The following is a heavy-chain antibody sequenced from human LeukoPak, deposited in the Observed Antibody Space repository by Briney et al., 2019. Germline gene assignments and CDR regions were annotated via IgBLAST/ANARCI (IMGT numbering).Heavy chain of an antibody. D-gene: IGHD3-22*01. J-gene: IGHJ5*02. CDR1: GYTFTGYY. Sequence: GASVKVSCKASGYTFTGYYMHWVRQAPGQGLEWMGWINPNSGGTNYAQKFQGRVTMTGDTSISTAYMELGRLRSDDTAVYYCARLSYDSSGYYNWFDPWGQGTLVTVSS. CDR2: INPNSGGT. V-gene: IGHV1-2*02. CDR3: ARLSYDSSGYYNWFDP.